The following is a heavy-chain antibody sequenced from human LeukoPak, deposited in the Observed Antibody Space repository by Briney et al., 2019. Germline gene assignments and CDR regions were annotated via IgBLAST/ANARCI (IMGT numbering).Heavy chain of an antibody. CDR1: GFTFTSSA. Sequence: SVKVSCEASGFTFTSSAMQWVRQARGQRLEWIGWIVVGSGNTHYAQKFQERVTITRDMSTSTAYMELSSLRSEDTAVYYCAARVGATTSDPGDYWGQGTLVTVSS. D-gene: IGHD1-26*01. V-gene: IGHV1-58*02. CDR2: IVVGSGNT. CDR3: AARVGATTSDPGDY. J-gene: IGHJ4*02.